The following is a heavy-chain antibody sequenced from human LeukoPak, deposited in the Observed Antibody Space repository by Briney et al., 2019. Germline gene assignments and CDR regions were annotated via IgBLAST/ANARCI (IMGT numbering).Heavy chain of an antibody. V-gene: IGHV3-21*01. CDR3: ARVPHAMVRGVIITEFYFDH. CDR1: GLTFSSYS. J-gene: IGHJ4*02. Sequence: KPGGSLRLSCAASGLTFSSYSMNWVRQAPGKGLEWVSSISSSSNYIYYADSVKGRFTISRDNSKKSLYLQMNSLRAEDTAVYYCARVPHAMVRGVIITEFYFDHWGQGTLVTVSS. D-gene: IGHD3-10*01. CDR2: ISSSSNYI.